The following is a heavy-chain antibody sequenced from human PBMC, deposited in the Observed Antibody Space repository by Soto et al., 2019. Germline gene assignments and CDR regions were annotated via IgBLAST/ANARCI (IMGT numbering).Heavy chain of an antibody. CDR3: ARPPLTPGEEEGDAFDI. Sequence: GGSLRLSCAASGFTFSSYWMHWVRQAPGKGLVWVSRINSDGSSTSYADSVKGRFTSSRDNAKNTLYLQMNSLRAEDTAVYYCARPPLTPGEEEGDAFDIWGQGTMVTVSS. CDR1: GFTFSSYW. D-gene: IGHD7-27*01. CDR2: INSDGSST. J-gene: IGHJ3*02. V-gene: IGHV3-74*01.